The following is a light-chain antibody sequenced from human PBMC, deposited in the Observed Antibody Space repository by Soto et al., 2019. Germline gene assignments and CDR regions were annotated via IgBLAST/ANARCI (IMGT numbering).Light chain of an antibody. CDR1: TGPVTSGHY. V-gene: IGLV7-46*01. CDR2: DTT. Sequence: QAVVTQEPSLTVSPGETVTLTCGSSTGPVTSGHYPYWFQQKPGQAPRTLIYDTTYKHSWTPARFSGSLLGGKAALTLSGAQPEDEAEYYCLLSYSGAGGGVFGGGTKLTVL. J-gene: IGLJ2*01. CDR3: LLSYSGAGGGV.